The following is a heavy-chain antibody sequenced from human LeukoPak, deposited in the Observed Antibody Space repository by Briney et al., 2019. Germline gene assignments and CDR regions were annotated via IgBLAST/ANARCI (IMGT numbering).Heavy chain of an antibody. D-gene: IGHD5-24*01. CDR2: IYYSGST. J-gene: IGHJ3*02. Sequence: SETLSLTCTVSGGSITGYYWSWIRQPPGKGLEWVGYIYYSGSTKYNPSLKSRVTISVDTSTNLFSLNMNSVTAADTAVYYCARGGLENGYHSNDAFDIWGQGTMVTVSS. CDR1: GGSITGYY. V-gene: IGHV4-59*01. CDR3: ARGGLENGYHSNDAFDI.